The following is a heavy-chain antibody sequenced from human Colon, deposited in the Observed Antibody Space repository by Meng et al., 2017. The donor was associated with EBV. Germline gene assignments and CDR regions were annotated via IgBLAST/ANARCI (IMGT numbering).Heavy chain of an antibody. Sequence: QVQLPGPGPGLGKPPETLSLTCPVSGDSVATGRYYWSWIRQPPGKGLEWIAYIYYIGGTNYNPSLKSRLTISLDTSKNQFSLSLRSVTAADTAVYYCARVSGRSFDPWGQGTLVTVSS. J-gene: IGHJ5*02. CDR1: GDSVATGRYY. CDR2: IYYIGGT. CDR3: ARVSGRSFDP. V-gene: IGHV4-61*01. D-gene: IGHD3-10*01.